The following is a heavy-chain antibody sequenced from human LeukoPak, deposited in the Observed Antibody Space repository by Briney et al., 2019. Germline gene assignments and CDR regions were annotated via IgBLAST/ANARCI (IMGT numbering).Heavy chain of an antibody. V-gene: IGHV3-20*04. CDR2: INWNGGST. D-gene: IGHD4-11*01. CDR1: GFTFDDYG. J-gene: IGHJ5*02. CDR3: ARGNDYPNWFDP. Sequence: GGSLRLSCAASGFTFDDYGMSWVRQAPGKVLEWVSGINWNGGSTGYADSVKGRFTISRDNAKNSLYLQMNSLRAEDTALYYCARGNDYPNWFDPWGQGTLVTVSS.